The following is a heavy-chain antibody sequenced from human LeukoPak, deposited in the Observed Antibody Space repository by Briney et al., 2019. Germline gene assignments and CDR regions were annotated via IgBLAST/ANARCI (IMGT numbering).Heavy chain of an antibody. D-gene: IGHD6-6*01. V-gene: IGHV4-34*01. J-gene: IGHJ3*02. CDR2: INHSGST. CDR1: GGSFSGYY. Sequence: SETLSLTCAVYGGSFSGYYWSWIRQPPGKGLEWIGEINHSGSTNYNPSLKSRVTISVDTSKNQFSLKLSSVTAADTAVYYCAREEYSSSSKDDAFDIWGQGTMVTVSS. CDR3: AREEYSSSSKDDAFDI.